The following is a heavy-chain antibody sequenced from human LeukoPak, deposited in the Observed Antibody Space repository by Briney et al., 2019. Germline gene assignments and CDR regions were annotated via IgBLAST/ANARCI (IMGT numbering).Heavy chain of an antibody. V-gene: IGHV1-2*02. Sequence: GASVKVSCKASGYTFTGYYMHWVRQVPGQALEWMGWINPNSGGTNYAQKFQGRVTTTRDTSITTAYMELSRLRSDDTAVYYCARGFSSWYLSPYYLEYCGQGTPVTVSS. D-gene: IGHD6-13*01. CDR1: GYTFTGYY. CDR3: ARGFSSWYLSPYYLEY. J-gene: IGHJ4*02. CDR2: INPNSGGT.